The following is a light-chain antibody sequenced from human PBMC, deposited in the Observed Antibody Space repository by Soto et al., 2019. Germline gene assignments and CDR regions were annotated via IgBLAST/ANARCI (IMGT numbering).Light chain of an antibody. Sequence: EIVLTQSPGTLSLSPGERATLSCRASQSVSSSYLAWYQQRPGQAPRLLIYGASSRATGIPDRFDGSGSGTDFTLTIIRLEPEDFAVYYCQQYGSSPWTFGQGTKV. J-gene: IGKJ1*01. V-gene: IGKV3-20*01. CDR2: GAS. CDR1: QSVSSSY. CDR3: QQYGSSPWT.